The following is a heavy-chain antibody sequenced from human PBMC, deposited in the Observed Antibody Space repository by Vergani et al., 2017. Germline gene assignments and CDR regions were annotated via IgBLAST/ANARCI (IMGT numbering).Heavy chain of an antibody. CDR3: ARSSMVRGVSLVFDY. J-gene: IGHJ4*02. D-gene: IGHD3-10*01. V-gene: IGHV2-70*15. CDR1: GFSLSTSGMC. Sequence: QVTLRESGPALVKPTQTLTLTCTFSGFSLSTSGMCVSWIRQPPGKALEWLARIDWDDDKYYSTSLKTRLTISKDTSKNQVGLTMTNMDPVDTATYYCARSSMVRGVSLVFDYWGQGTLVTVSS. CDR2: IDWDDDK.